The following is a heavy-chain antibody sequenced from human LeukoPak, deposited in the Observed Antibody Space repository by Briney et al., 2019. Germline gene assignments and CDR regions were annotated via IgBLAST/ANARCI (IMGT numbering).Heavy chain of an antibody. CDR3: AKHWVGATYADDAFDV. J-gene: IGHJ3*01. CDR1: GFTFSSYG. Sequence: QSGGSLRLSCVTSGFTFSSYGMHWVRQAPGKGLEWVSGISGSRDSTYYADSVKGRFTISRDNSKNTLYLQMNSLRAEDTAVYYCAKHWVGATYADDAFDVWGQGTMVTVPS. V-gene: IGHV3-23*01. CDR2: ISGSRDST. D-gene: IGHD1-26*01.